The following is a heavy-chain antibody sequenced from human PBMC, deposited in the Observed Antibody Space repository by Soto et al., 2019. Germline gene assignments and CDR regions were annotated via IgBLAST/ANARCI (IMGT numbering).Heavy chain of an antibody. Sequence: QVQLVQSGAELKKPGSSVKVSCKASGGTFSSYAISWVRQAPGQGLEWMGGIIPIFGTANYAQKFQGSVTITADKSTSTAYMELSSLRSEDTAVYYCARVTSGGSPLANDYWGQGTLVTVSS. CDR3: ARVTSGGSPLANDY. CDR1: GGTFSSYA. J-gene: IGHJ4*02. D-gene: IGHD2-15*01. V-gene: IGHV1-69*06. CDR2: IIPIFGTA.